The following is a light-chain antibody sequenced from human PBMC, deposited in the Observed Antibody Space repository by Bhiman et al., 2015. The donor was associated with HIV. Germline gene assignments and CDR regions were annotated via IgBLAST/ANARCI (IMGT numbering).Light chain of an antibody. CDR2: DVN. Sequence: QSALTQARSVSGSPGQSVTISCTGTSSDVGGYNFVSWYQHHPGKVPKLIIYDVNKRPSGVPDRFSGSKSGNTASLTISGLQAEDEADYYCCSYAGTYTWIFGGGTKLTVL. V-gene: IGLV2-11*01. CDR1: SSDVGGYNF. CDR3: CSYAGTYTWI. J-gene: IGLJ2*01.